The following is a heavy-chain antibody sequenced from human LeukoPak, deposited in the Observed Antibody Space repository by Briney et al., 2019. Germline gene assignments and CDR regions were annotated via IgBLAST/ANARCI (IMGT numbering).Heavy chain of an antibody. J-gene: IGHJ4*02. D-gene: IGHD5-18*01. Sequence: GGSLRLSCVASGFIFSDYWMAWVRQSPGEGLEWLANINEDGSDKNYVDSLKGRFTISRDNAKNSLYLQMNSLRAEDTAVYFCARDAGYGYDRFDYWGQGIQVTVSS. V-gene: IGHV3-7*01. CDR3: ARDAGYGYDRFDY. CDR1: GFIFSDYW. CDR2: INEDGSDK.